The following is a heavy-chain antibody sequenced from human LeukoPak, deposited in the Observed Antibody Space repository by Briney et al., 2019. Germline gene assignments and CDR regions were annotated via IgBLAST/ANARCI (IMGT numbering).Heavy chain of an antibody. J-gene: IGHJ4*02. CDR1: GYTFTSYG. D-gene: IGHD5-18*01. CDR2: ISAYNGNT. V-gene: IGHV1-18*04. Sequence: ASVKVSCKASGYTFTSYGLSWVRQAPGQGLEWMGWISAYNGNTNYAQKLQGRVTMTTDTSTSTAYMELRSLRSDDTAVYYCATSRGHSYGDYFDYWGQGTLVTVSS. CDR3: ATSRGHSYGDYFDY.